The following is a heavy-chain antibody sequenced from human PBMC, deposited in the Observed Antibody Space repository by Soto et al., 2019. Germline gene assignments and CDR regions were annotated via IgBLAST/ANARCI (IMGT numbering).Heavy chain of an antibody. D-gene: IGHD2-2*01. V-gene: IGHV3-9*01. CDR1: GFTFDDYA. CDR3: AKDMAQLLYYYYMDV. Sequence: GGSLRLSCAASGFTFDDYAMHWVRQAPGKGLELVSGISWNSGSIGYADSVKGRFTISRDNAKNSLYLQMNSLRAEDTALYYCAKDMAQLLYYYYMDVWGKGTTVTVSS. J-gene: IGHJ6*03. CDR2: ISWNSGSI.